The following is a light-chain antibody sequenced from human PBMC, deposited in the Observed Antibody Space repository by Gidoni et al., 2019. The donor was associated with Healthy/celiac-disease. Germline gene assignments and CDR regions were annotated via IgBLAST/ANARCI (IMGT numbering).Light chain of an antibody. CDR2: SNN. V-gene: IGLV1-44*01. Sequence: QSVLTQPPSASGTPGQRVTISCSGSSSNIGSNTVNWYQQLPGTAPKLLLYSNNQRPSGVPDRFSGSKSGTSASLAISGLQSEDEADYYCAAWDDSLKKVFGGGTKLTVL. CDR1: SSNIGSNT. J-gene: IGLJ3*02. CDR3: AAWDDSLKKV.